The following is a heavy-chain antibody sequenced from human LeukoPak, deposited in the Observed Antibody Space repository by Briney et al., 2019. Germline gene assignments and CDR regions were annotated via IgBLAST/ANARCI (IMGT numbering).Heavy chain of an antibody. V-gene: IGHV3-23*01. CDR2: ISDSGGDT. CDR3: ARVGGYRLGPIDY. J-gene: IGHJ4*02. Sequence: PGGSLRLSCAASGFTFSSHDMSWVRQAPGKGLEWVSGISDSGGDTYHADSVKGRFTISRHNSKNTLYLQMNSLRAEDTAVYYCARVGGYRLGPIDYWGQGTLVTVSS. D-gene: IGHD3-10*01. CDR1: GFTFSSHD.